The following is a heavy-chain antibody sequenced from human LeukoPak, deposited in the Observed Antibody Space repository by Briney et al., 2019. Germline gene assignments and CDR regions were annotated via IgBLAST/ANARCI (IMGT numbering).Heavy chain of an antibody. CDR3: ARDGITMVRGVIIGNWFDP. V-gene: IGHV4-59*01. D-gene: IGHD3-10*01. CDR1: GFTFTNYW. Sequence: PGGSLRLSCAASGFTFTNYWMSWIRQPPGKGLEWIGYIYYSGSTNYNPSLKSRVTISVDTSKNQFSLKLSSVTAADTAVYYCARDGITMVRGVIIGNWFDPWGQGTLVTVSS. CDR2: IYYSGST. J-gene: IGHJ5*02.